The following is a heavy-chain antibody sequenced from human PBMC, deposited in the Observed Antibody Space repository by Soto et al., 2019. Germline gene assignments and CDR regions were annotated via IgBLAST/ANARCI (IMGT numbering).Heavy chain of an antibody. Sequence: SVKVSCKASGYTFTGYGISWVRQAPGQGLEWMGWISTYNGNTNYAQKLQGRVTMTTDASTSTAYMELRSLRSDDTAVYYCARWQWLPPVYYFDYWGQGTLVSVSS. D-gene: IGHD5-12*01. J-gene: IGHJ4*02. CDR2: ISTYNGNT. CDR1: GYTFTGYG. V-gene: IGHV1-18*01. CDR3: ARWQWLPPVYYFDY.